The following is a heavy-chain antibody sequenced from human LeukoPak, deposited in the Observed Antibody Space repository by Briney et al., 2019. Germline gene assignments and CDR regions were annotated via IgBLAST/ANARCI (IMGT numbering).Heavy chain of an antibody. J-gene: IGHJ4*02. D-gene: IGHD3-16*01. Sequence: GGSLRLSCAASGFTFSSYEMNWVRQAPGKGLEWVSYISSSGSTIYYADSVKGRFAISRDNAKKTLYLQMNSLGVEDTAVYYCAKDRSGALGTLDYWGQGTLVTVSP. CDR1: GFTFSSYE. CDR2: ISSSGSTI. CDR3: AKDRSGALGTLDY. V-gene: IGHV3-48*03.